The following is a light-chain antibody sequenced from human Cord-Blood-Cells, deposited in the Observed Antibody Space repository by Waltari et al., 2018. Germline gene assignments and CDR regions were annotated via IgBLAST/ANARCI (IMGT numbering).Light chain of an antibody. J-gene: IGLJ3*02. CDR3: DAAADNNLV. CDR1: VLAKKY. CDR2: KDM. V-gene: IGLV3-27*01. Sequence: SYELTQPSSVSVSPGQTARITCSGDVLAKKYARWFQQKTGQAQVLVIYKDMRRPSGIPRRCSGSSSGTTVTLSSSGAQVEDEADYYCDAAADNNLVFGGGTNLTVL.